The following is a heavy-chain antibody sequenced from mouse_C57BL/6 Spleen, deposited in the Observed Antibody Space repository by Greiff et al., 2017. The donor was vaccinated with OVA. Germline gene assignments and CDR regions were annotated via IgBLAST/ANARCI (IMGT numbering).Heavy chain of an antibody. V-gene: IGHV1-50*01. CDR3: ARGEGD. J-gene: IGHJ2*01. Sequence: QVHVKQPGAELVKPGASVKLSCKASGYTFTSYWMQWVKQRPGQGLEWIGEIDPSDSYTNYNQKFKGKATLTVDTSSSTAYMQLSSLTSEDSAVYYFARGEGDWGQGTTLTVSS. CDR2: IDPSDSYT. CDR1: GYTFTSYW.